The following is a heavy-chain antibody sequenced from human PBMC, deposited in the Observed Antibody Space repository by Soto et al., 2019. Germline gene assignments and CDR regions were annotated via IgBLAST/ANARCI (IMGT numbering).Heavy chain of an antibody. Sequence: ASVKVSCKASGGTFSSYAISWVRQAPGQGLEWMGWISAYNGNTNYAQKLQGRVTMTTDTSTSTAYMELRSLRSDDTAVYYCARDQVGERFDYWGQGTLVTVSS. CDR1: GGTFSSYA. CDR3: ARDQVGERFDY. D-gene: IGHD2-21*01. CDR2: ISAYNGNT. V-gene: IGHV1-18*01. J-gene: IGHJ4*02.